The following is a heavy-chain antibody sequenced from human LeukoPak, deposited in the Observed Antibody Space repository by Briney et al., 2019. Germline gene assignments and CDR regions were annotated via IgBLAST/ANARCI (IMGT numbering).Heavy chain of an antibody. CDR1: GFTFDDYA. J-gene: IGHJ4*02. D-gene: IGHD3-3*01. V-gene: IGHV3-43D*04. CDR3: AKSSLRYYDFWSGDYYFDY. Sequence: PGRSLSLSCAASGFTFDDYAMHWVRQAPGKGLEWVSLISWDGGSTYYADSVKGRFTISRDNSKNSLYLQMNSLRAEDTALYYCAKSSLRYYDFWSGDYYFDYWGQGTLVTVSS. CDR2: ISWDGGST.